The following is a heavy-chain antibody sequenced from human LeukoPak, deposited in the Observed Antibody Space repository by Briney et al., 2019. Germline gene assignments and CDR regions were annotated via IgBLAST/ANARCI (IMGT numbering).Heavy chain of an antibody. D-gene: IGHD3-10*01. CDR1: GFTFSSDA. CDR2: ISYDGSNK. Sequence: GRSLRLTCAASGFTFSSDAMHWGRQAPRKGLEWGAVISYDGSNKYYADSVKVRFTISRDNSKNTMYLQMNSLRAQDTAVYYCARAFLLWFGELYYFDYWGQGTLVTVSS. CDR3: ARAFLLWFGELYYFDY. J-gene: IGHJ4*02. V-gene: IGHV3-30*04.